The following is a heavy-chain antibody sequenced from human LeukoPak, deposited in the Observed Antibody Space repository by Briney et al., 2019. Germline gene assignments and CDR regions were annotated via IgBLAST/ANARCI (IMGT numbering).Heavy chain of an antibody. D-gene: IGHD2-21*01. CDR2: ISSSGTPI. CDR3: AREKTACGGDCYDS. Sequence: PGGSLRLSCAASGFTSSSYEMNWVRQAPGKGLEWVSYISSSGTPIHYADSVKGRFTISRDNAKNSLFLQMNSLRAEDTAVYYCAREKTACGGDCYDSWGQGTLVTVSS. CDR1: GFTSSSYE. V-gene: IGHV3-48*03. J-gene: IGHJ4*02.